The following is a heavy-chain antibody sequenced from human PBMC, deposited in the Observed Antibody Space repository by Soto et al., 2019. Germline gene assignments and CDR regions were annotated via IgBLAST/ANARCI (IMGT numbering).Heavy chain of an antibody. V-gene: IGHV1-18*01. Sequence: QVPLVQSGAEVKKPGASVKVSCKASGYTFTSYGISWVRQAPGQGLEWMGWISAYNGNTNYAQKLQGRVTMTTDTSTSTAYMELRSLRSDDTAVYYCARLVVPAATAGYYYYYYGMDVWGQGTTVTVSS. J-gene: IGHJ6*02. D-gene: IGHD2-2*01. CDR2: ISAYNGNT. CDR3: ARLVVPAATAGYYYYYYGMDV. CDR1: GYTFTSYG.